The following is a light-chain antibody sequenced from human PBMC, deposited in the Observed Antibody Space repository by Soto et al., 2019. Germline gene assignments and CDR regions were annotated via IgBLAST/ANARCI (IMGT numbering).Light chain of an antibody. Sequence: QSVLTQPASVSGSPGRSTTFSCTGTSSDVGGYNYVSWYQQHPGKAPKLMIYEVSNRPSGVSNRFSGSKSGNTASLTISGLQAEDEADYYCSSYTSGSTYVFGTGTKVTV. CDR3: SSYTSGSTYV. CDR1: SSDVGGYNY. J-gene: IGLJ1*01. CDR2: EVS. V-gene: IGLV2-14*01.